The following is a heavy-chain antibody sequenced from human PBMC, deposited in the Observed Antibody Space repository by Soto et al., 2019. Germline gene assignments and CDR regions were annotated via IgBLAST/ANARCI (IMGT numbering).Heavy chain of an antibody. J-gene: IGHJ6*02. D-gene: IGHD1-1*01. CDR2: IIPIFRTP. Sequence: QVQLVQSGAEVKKPGSSVKVCCKASGDTFNSFAISWVRKAPGQLLEWMGGIIPIFRTPKYAKKCQGRVTINADEFTSTECMELSSLRSEDTAVYYCARDKDREQLGGNYYSALEVWGHGPTVIVSS. CDR1: GDTFNSFA. CDR3: ARDKDREQLGGNYYSALEV. V-gene: IGHV1-69*12.